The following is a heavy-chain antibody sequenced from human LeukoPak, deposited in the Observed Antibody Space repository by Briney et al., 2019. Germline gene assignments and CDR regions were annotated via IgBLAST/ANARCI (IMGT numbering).Heavy chain of an antibody. CDR2: ISAYDAKT. CDR3: ARDSRSPGPVFSDY. D-gene: IGHD1-14*01. J-gene: IGHJ4*02. Sequence: ASVMVSCRASGYTFVRHGVNWVRQAPRQGLEWMGWISAYDAKTHYAERLQGRVTMTRDISASTVYMELRSLTSDDTAAYYCARDSRSPGPVFSDYWGQGTLVTVSS. CDR1: GYTFVRHG. V-gene: IGHV1-18*01.